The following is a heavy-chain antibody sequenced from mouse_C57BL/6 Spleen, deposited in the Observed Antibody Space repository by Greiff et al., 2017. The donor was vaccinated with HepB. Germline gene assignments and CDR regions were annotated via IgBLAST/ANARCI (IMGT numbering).Heavy chain of an antibody. V-gene: IGHV5-17*01. J-gene: IGHJ3*01. CDR3: ARPSLYGSSLAY. CDR2: ISSGSSTI. D-gene: IGHD1-1*01. Sequence: EVQRVESGGGLVKPGGSLKLSCAASGFTFSDYGMHWVRQAPEKGLEWVAYISSGSSTIYYADTVKGRFIISRDNAKNTLFLQMTSLRSEDTAMYYCARPSLYGSSLAYWGQGTLVTVSA. CDR1: GFTFSDYG.